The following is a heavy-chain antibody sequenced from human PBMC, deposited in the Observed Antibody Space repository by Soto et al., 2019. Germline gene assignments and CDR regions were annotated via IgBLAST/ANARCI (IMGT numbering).Heavy chain of an antibody. J-gene: IGHJ6*02. V-gene: IGHV3-74*03. D-gene: IGHD6-13*01. CDR3: ARGGLQHALDV. CDR2: VMNDGTDT. CDR1: GFTFSNYW. Sequence: EVQLVESGGGLVQPGGSLRLSCAASGFTFSNYWMYWVRQAPGKGLVWVSRVMNDGTDTTHADSVKGRFTISRDNAENTLYLQMNRLRAEDTAVYYCARGGLQHALDVWGQGSTITVSS.